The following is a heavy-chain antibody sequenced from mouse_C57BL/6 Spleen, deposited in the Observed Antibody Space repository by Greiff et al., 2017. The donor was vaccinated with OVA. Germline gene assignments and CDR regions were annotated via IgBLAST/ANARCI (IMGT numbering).Heavy chain of an antibody. CDR3: TRGLTGHFDY. D-gene: IGHD3-1*01. CDR2: IDPETGGT. CDR1: GYTFTDYE. V-gene: IGHV1-15*01. Sequence: QVQLKQSGAELVRPGASVTLSCKASGYTFTDYEMHWVKQTPVHGLEWIGAIDPETGGTAYNQKFKGKAILTADKSSSTAYMELRSLTSEDSAVYYCTRGLTGHFDYWGQGTTLTVSS. J-gene: IGHJ2*01.